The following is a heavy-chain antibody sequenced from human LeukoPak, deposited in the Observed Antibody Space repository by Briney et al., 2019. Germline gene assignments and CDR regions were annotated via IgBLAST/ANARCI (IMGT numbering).Heavy chain of an antibody. J-gene: IGHJ4*02. CDR1: GFTFSNAW. Sequence: PGGSLRLSCAASGFTFSNAWMSWVRQAPGKGLEWISYISNSGSTKYYADSVKGRFTISRDNAKNSVFLQMNSLRAEDTAVYYCAAVIDYWGQGTLVTVSS. CDR3: AAVIDY. CDR2: ISNSGSTK. V-gene: IGHV3-11*04.